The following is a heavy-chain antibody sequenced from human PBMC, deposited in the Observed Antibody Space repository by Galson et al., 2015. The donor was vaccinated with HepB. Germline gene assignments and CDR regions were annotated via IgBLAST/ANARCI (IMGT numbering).Heavy chain of an antibody. Sequence: LSCAPSGFTVSGNYMSWVRQAPGKGLEWVSLIYSSTTTYYADSVKGRFTISRDNSKNALYLQMNSLRAEDTAVYYCARDQGDDYVNYYYYNGMDVWGQGTTVTVSS. CDR2: IYSSTTT. D-gene: IGHD3-16*01. CDR3: ARDQGDDYVNYYYYNGMDV. J-gene: IGHJ6*02. V-gene: IGHV3-66*03. CDR1: GFTVSGNY.